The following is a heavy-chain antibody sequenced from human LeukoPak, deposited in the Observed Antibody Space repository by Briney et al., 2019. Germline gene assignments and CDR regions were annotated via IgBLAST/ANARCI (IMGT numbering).Heavy chain of an antibody. CDR2: IYYSGST. CDR1: GGSISSGDYY. V-gene: IGHV4-30-4*01. D-gene: IGHD3-10*01. J-gene: IGHJ6*02. CDR3: ARECPVLLWFGELYYGMDV. Sequence: SQTLSLTCTVSGGSISSGDYYWGWIRQPPGKGLEWIGYIYYSGSTYYNPSLKRRVTISVDTSKDQFSLKLSSVTAEDTAVYYCARECPVLLWFGELYYGMDVWGQGTTVTVSS.